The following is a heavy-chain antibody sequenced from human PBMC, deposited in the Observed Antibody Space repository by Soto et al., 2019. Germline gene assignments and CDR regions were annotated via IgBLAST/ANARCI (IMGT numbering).Heavy chain of an antibody. CDR3: AQIRSGWGGFDP. CDR2: TYWDDDR. D-gene: IGHD6-19*01. V-gene: IGHV2-5*02. Sequence: QITLKESGPTLVKPTQTLTLTCTFSGFSLSTSGVGVGWISQPPGMALEWLTVTYWDDDRRYSPSLKSRRTIPKDTSKNQVVLIITNMDPVDTTTYYCAQIRSGWGGFDPWGQGTLVTVSS. J-gene: IGHJ5*02. CDR1: GFSLSTSGVG.